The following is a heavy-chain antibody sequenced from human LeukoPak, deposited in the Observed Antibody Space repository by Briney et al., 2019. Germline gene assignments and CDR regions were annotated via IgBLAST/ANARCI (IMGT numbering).Heavy chain of an antibody. J-gene: IGHJ5*02. Sequence: SETLSLTCTVSGGSISGSSYYWGWIRQPPGKGLEWIGSIYYSGSTYYNPSLKSRVTISVDTSKNQFSLKLSSVTAADPAVYYCARGKRYCSSTSCPGGFDPWGQGTLVTVSS. CDR2: IYYSGST. CDR3: ARGKRYCSSTSCPGGFDP. D-gene: IGHD2-2*01. CDR1: GGSISGSSYY. V-gene: IGHV4-39*07.